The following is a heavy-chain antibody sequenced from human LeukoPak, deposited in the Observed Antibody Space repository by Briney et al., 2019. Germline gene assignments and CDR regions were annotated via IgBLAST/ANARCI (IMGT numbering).Heavy chain of an antibody. V-gene: IGHV4-31*03. CDR1: GGSISSGDYY. D-gene: IGHD5-18*01. Sequence: SETLSLTCTVSGGSISSGDYYWSWIRQHPGKGLEWIGYIFYSGSTYYNPSLKSRVTISVDTSKNQFSLKLSSVTAADTAVYYCARGVDGYSYGYSFDYWGQGTLVTVSS. J-gene: IGHJ4*02. CDR3: ARGVDGYSYGYSFDY. CDR2: IFYSGST.